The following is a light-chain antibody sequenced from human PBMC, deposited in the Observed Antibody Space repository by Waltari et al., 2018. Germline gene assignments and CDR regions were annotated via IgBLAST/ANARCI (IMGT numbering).Light chain of an antibody. Sequence: DIQMTQSPYSLSAYVGDRVTITCRASQSITIYLNWYQHKPGKAPKLLIYAASSLHGGVPTRFSGSGSGTDFNLTISTLQPEDFATYYCQQSYSALTFGGGTKVEIK. CDR3: QQSYSALT. CDR2: AAS. CDR1: QSITIY. J-gene: IGKJ4*01. V-gene: IGKV1-39*01.